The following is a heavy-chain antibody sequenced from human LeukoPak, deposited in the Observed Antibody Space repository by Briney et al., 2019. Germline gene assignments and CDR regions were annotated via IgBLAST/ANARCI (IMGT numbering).Heavy chain of an antibody. V-gene: IGHV4-61*02. CDR2: IYTSGST. CDR3: ARDYGAAAGFDY. CDR1: GGSISSGSYY. D-gene: IGHD6-13*01. J-gene: IGHJ4*02. Sequence: SETLSLTCTVSGGSISSGSYYWSWIRQPAGKGLEWIGRIYTSGSTNYNPSLKSRVTISVDTSKNQLSLKLGSVTAEDTAVYYCARDYGAAAGFDYWGQGTLVTVSS.